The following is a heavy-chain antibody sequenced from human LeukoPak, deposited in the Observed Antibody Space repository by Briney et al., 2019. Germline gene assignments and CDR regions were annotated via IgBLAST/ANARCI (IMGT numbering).Heavy chain of an antibody. CDR2: ISRSDTTI. D-gene: IGHD3-9*01. J-gene: IGHJ4*02. CDR3: AGAYDILTGYDFDY. V-gene: IGHV3-11*01. CDR1: GFTFSDYY. Sequence: PGGSLRLSCAASGFTFSDYYMSWIRQAPGKGLEWVASISRSDTTIYYADSVKGRFTISRDNAKNSLYLQMNSLRAEDTAVYYCAGAYDILTGYDFDYWGQGTLVTVSS.